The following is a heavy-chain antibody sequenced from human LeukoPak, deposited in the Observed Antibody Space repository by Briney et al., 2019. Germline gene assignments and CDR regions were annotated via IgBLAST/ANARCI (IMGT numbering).Heavy chain of an antibody. CDR2: IIPILGIA. J-gene: IGHJ4*02. D-gene: IGHD3-22*01. CDR1: VGTFTIYA. V-gene: IGHV1-69*04. Sequence: ASVTVSFTSSVGTFTIYAISWVRQAPGQGLEWVGRIIPILGIANYAHKFQGRVTITADKSTSTAYMELSSLRSQDTAVYYCARTYDSSGYPQAYVDYWGQGTLVSVSS. CDR3: ARTYDSSGYPQAYVDY.